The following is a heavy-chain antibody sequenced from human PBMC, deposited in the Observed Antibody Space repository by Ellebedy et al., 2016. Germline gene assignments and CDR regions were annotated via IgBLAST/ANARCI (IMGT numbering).Heavy chain of an antibody. V-gene: IGHV3-49*03. Sequence: GESLKISCTASGFTFGDYAMSWFRQAPGKGLQWVGFIRSKVYGATTEYAASVKGRFIISRDDSKSIAYLQMNSLKTEDTAVYYCQGGKDAFDIWGQGTMVTVSS. CDR2: IRSKVYGATT. CDR3: QGGKDAFDI. J-gene: IGHJ3*02. CDR1: GFTFGDYA. D-gene: IGHD3-16*01.